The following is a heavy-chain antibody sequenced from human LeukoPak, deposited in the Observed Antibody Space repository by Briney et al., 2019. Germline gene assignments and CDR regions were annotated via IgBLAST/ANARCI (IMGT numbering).Heavy chain of an antibody. CDR3: ARIYDYVWGSYRYGMDV. D-gene: IGHD3-16*02. Sequence: TLSLTCTVSGDSINSYYWTWIRQPPGKALEWLALIYWDDDKRYSPSLKSRLTITKDTSKNQVVLTMTNMDPVDTATYYCARIYDYVWGSYRYGMDVWGQGTTVTVSS. J-gene: IGHJ6*02. CDR1: GDSINSYYW. V-gene: IGHV2-5*08. CDR2: IYWDDDK.